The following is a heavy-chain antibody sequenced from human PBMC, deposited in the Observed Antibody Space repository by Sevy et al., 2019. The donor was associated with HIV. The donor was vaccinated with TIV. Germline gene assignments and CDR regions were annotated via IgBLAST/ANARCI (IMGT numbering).Heavy chain of an antibody. D-gene: IGHD6-6*01. V-gene: IGHV3-7*03. Sequence: GGSLRLSCAASGFTFSSYWMNWVRQAPGKGLEWVANITKDGSEKYYVDSVKGRFTISRDNSKNTLYLQMNSLRAEDTAVDYGAGDYGSDSGSSSYDYWGQGTLVTVSS. CDR2: ITKDGSEK. CDR1: GFTFSSYW. CDR3: AGDYGSDSGSSSYDY. J-gene: IGHJ4*02.